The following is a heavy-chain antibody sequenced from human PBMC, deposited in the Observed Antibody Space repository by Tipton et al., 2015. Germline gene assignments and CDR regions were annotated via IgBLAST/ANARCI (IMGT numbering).Heavy chain of an antibody. CDR2: ISTSVTT. CDR1: GGFVSSYY. CDR3: ARVGVNYGLDV. Sequence: LSLTCSVSGGFVSSYYWGWIRQAAGKELEWIGRISTSVTTNFNPSLKSRVSMSLDTSKNEISLKLTSLIAADTAVYYCARVGVNYGLDVWGQGTTVTVS. V-gene: IGHV4-4*07. J-gene: IGHJ6*02.